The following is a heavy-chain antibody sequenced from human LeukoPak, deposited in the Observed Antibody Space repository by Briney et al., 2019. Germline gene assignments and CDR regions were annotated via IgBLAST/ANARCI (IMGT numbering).Heavy chain of an antibody. CDR3: ARVGDIVVVPAAIYFDY. Sequence: PSETLSLTCAVYGGSFSGYYWSWIRQPPGMGLEWIGEINHSGSTNYNPSLKSRVTISVDTSKNQFSLKLSSVTAADTAVYYCARVGDIVVVPAAIYFDYWGQGTLVTVSS. CDR1: GGSFSGYY. CDR2: INHSGST. V-gene: IGHV4-34*01. D-gene: IGHD2-2*02. J-gene: IGHJ4*02.